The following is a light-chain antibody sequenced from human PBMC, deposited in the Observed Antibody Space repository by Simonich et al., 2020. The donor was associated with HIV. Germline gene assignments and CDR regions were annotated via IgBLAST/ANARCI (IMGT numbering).Light chain of an antibody. CDR3: QQYYNTLWT. CDR2: WAA. CDR1: QNVLYSSNNKNY. Sequence: DIVMTQSPDSLAVSLGERATINCKSSQNVLYSSNNKNYLAWYQQKPGQPPKLLIHWAASRESGVPDRVSGSGSGTDFTLTISSLQAEDVAVYYCQQYYNTLWTFGQGTKVEIK. J-gene: IGKJ1*01. V-gene: IGKV4-1*01.